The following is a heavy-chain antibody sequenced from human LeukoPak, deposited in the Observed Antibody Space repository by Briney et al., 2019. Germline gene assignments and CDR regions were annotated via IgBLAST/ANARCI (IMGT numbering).Heavy chain of an antibody. D-gene: IGHD6-6*01. V-gene: IGHV3-7*01. Sequence: GGSLRLSCAASGFMFSTYWMSWVRQAPGKGLEWVANIKQDGSEKYYADSVKGRFTISRDNAKNSLYLQMNSLRAEDTAVYYCARESFAARWDWGQGTLVTVSS. CDR1: GFMFSTYW. CDR2: IKQDGSEK. J-gene: IGHJ4*02. CDR3: ARESFAARWD.